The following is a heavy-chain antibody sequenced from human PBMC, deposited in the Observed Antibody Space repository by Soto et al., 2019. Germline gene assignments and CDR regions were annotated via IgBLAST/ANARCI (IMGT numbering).Heavy chain of an antibody. V-gene: IGHV3-23*01. D-gene: IGHD3-3*01. Sequence: PGGSLRLSCAASGFTFSSYAMSWVRQAPGKGLEWVSAISGSGGSTYYADSVKGRFTISRDNSKNTLYLQMNSLRAEDTAVYYCAKDRALWSGYYRDFDYWGQGTLVTVSS. J-gene: IGHJ4*02. CDR1: GFTFSSYA. CDR2: ISGSGGST. CDR3: AKDRALWSGYYRDFDY.